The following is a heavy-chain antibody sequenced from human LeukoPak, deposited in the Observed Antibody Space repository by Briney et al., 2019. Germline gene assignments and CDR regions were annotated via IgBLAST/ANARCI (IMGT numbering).Heavy chain of an antibody. V-gene: IGHV3-23*01. CDR2: ISGSGGST. Sequence: QPGGSLRLSCAASGFTLSSYAMSWVRQAPGKGLEWVSAISGSGGSTYYADSVKGRFTISRDNSKNTLYLQMNSLRAEDTAVYYCAKEGPAASDSSGWYFDYWGQGTLVTVSS. CDR1: GFTLSSYA. D-gene: IGHD6-19*01. CDR3: AKEGPAASDSSGWYFDY. J-gene: IGHJ4*02.